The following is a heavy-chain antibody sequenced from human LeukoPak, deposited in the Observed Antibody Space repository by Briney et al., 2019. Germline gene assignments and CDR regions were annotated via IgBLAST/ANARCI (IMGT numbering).Heavy chain of an antibody. V-gene: IGHV4-34*01. CDR3: ARRRYCSSTSCYPFDY. J-gene: IGHJ4*02. D-gene: IGHD2-2*01. CDR2: INHSGST. CDR1: GGSFSGYY. Sequence: SETLSLTCAVYGGSFSGYYWSWIRQPPGKGLEWMGEINHSGSTNYNPSLKSRVTISVDTSKNQFSLKLSSVTAADTAVYYCARRRYCSSTSCYPFDYWGQGTLVTVSS.